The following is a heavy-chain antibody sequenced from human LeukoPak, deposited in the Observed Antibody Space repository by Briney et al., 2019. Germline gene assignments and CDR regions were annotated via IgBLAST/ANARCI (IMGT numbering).Heavy chain of an antibody. CDR2: ISSSSSYI. V-gene: IGHV3-21*04. CDR1: GFTFSSYS. Sequence: GGSLRLSCAASGFTFSSYSMNWVRQAPGKGLEWVLSISSSSSYIYYADSVKGRFTISRDNSKNTLYLQMNSLRAEDAAVYYCAKGTWLVPYDYWGQGTLVTVSS. D-gene: IGHD6-19*01. CDR3: AKGTWLVPYDY. J-gene: IGHJ4*02.